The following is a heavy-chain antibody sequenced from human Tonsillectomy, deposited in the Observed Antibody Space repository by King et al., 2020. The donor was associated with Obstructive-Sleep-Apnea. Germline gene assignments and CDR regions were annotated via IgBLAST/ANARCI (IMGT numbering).Heavy chain of an antibody. CDR3: ARISTRKSGFPLDY. J-gene: IGHJ4*02. Sequence: VQLQESGPGLVKPSETLSLTCTVSGGSISSYSWSLIRQPPGKGLEWIGYIYYSGSTNYNPSLKSRVSISVDTSKNQFSLKLSSVTAADTAVYYCARISTRKSGFPLDYWGQGTLVTVSS. CDR2: IYYSGST. V-gene: IGHV4-59*08. CDR1: GGSISSYS. D-gene: IGHD3-22*01.